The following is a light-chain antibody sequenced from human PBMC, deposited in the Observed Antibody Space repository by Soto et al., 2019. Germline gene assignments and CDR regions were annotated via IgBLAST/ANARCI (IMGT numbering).Light chain of an antibody. J-gene: IGKJ5*01. Sequence: DIQLAQSPSLLSASVGDIVSITCRACHDISTYLAWYQQKPGKAPKLMIYEASTWQSGVPSRFSGSGSGTEFTLTISGLLPEDFATYHCQQFNTLPFTFGQGTRLEIK. CDR1: HDISTY. CDR3: QQFNTLPFT. V-gene: IGKV1-9*01. CDR2: EAS.